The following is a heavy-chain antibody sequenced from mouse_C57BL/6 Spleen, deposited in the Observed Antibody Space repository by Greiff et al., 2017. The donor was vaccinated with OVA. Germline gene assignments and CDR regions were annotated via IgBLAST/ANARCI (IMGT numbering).Heavy chain of an antibody. CDR1: GFTFSDAW. J-gene: IGHJ1*03. V-gene: IGHV6-6*01. Sequence: EVMLVESGGGLVQPGGSMKLSCAASGFTFSDAWMDWVRQSPEKGLEWVAEIRNKANNHATYYAESVKGRFTISRDDSKSSVYLQMNSLRAEDTGIYYCTRKDFPWYFDVWGTGTTVTVSS. CDR3: TRKDFPWYFDV. CDR2: IRNKANNHAT.